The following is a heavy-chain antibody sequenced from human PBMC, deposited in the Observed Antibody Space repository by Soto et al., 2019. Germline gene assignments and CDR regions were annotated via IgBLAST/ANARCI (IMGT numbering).Heavy chain of an antibody. Sequence: ASVKVSCKASGFTFTSSAVQWVRQARGQRLEWIGWIVVGSGNTNYAQKFQERVTITRDMSTSTAYMELSSLRSEDTAVYYCAAAANYYDSSGYFPDAFDILGQGTMVTVSS. CDR3: AAAANYYDSSGYFPDAFDI. D-gene: IGHD3-22*01. CDR2: IVVGSGNT. J-gene: IGHJ3*02. V-gene: IGHV1-58*01. CDR1: GFTFTSSA.